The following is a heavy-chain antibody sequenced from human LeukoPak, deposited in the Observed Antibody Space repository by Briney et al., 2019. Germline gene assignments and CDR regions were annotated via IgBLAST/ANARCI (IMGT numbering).Heavy chain of an antibody. CDR1: GFTFSTYW. J-gene: IGHJ6*02. CDR2: INSDGSST. CDR3: ARGGSSSSYYYYGMDV. Sequence: GGSLRLSCAASGFTFSTYWMTWVRQAPGKGLVWVSRINSDGSSTSYADSVKGRFTISRDNAKNTLYLQMNSLRAEDTAVYYCARGGSSSSYYYYGMDVWGQGTTVTVSS. V-gene: IGHV3-74*01. D-gene: IGHD6-6*01.